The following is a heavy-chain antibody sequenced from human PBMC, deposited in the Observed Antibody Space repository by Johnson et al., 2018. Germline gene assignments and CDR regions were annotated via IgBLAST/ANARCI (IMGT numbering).Heavy chain of an antibody. CDR1: GGTFSTYA. V-gene: IGHV1-69*12. J-gene: IGHJ3*02. D-gene: IGHD3-22*01. CDR3: ASGHDRGSYRWGNAFDI. CDR2: IVPIFHRP. Sequence: QVQLVQSGAEVKRPGSSVRVSCRASGGTFSTYAISWVRQAPGQGLEWMGGIVPIFHRPDYAQNFQGRVSITADASTNTVHLELRTLRSADTAVYYCASGHDRGSYRWGNAFDIWGQGTLVTVSS.